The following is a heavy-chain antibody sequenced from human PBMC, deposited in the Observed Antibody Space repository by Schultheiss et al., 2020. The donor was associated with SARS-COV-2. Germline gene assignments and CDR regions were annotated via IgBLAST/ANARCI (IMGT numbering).Heavy chain of an antibody. V-gene: IGHV4-61*10. CDR2: IYYSGST. CDR3: ARAGTTVTSNWFDP. Sequence: SETLSLTCTVSGGSISSGGYYWSWIRQPAGKGLEWIGYIYYSGSTYYNPSLKSRVTISVDTSKNQFSLKLSSVTAADTAVYYCARAGTTVTSNWFDPWGQGTLVTVSS. CDR1: GGSISSGGYY. J-gene: IGHJ5*02. D-gene: IGHD4-17*01.